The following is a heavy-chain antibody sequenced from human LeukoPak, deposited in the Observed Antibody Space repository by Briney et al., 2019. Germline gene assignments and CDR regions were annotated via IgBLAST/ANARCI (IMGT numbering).Heavy chain of an antibody. CDR1: GFTFSSYA. D-gene: IGHD6-13*01. V-gene: IGHV4-34*01. Sequence: PGGSLRLSCAASGFTFSSYAMSWVRQAPGKGLEWIGEINHSGSTNYNPSLKSRVTISVDTSKNQFSLKLSSVTAADTAVYYCARGTIAAAGRRNDYWGQGTLVTVSS. CDR2: INHSGST. J-gene: IGHJ4*02. CDR3: ARGTIAAAGRRNDY.